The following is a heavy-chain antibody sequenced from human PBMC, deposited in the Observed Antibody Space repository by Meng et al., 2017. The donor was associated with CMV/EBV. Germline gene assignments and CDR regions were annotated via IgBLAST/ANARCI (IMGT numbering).Heavy chain of an antibody. CDR1: GGVISSGDYY. D-gene: IGHD2-21*02. Sequence: QVQPQEPGPALVKASQPLSHTCTVSGGVISSGDYYWSWIRQPPGKGLEWIGYIYYSGSTYYNPSLKSRVTISVDTSKNQFSLKLSSVTAADTAVYYCAREGDNPFDYWGQGTLVTVSS. CDR2: IYYSGST. CDR3: AREGDNPFDY. J-gene: IGHJ4*02. V-gene: IGHV4-30-4*08.